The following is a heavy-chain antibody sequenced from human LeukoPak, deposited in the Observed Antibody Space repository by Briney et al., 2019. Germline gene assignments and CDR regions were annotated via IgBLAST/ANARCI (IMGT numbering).Heavy chain of an antibody. D-gene: IGHD6-13*01. CDR2: IYTSGST. Sequence: SETLSLTCTVSGGSISSYYWSWIRQPAGKGLEWIGRIYTSGSTNYNPSLKRRVTMSVDTSKNQFSLKLSSVTAADTAVYYCARGDSSRVWFDPWGQGTLVTVSS. CDR3: ARGDSSRVWFDP. V-gene: IGHV4-4*07. J-gene: IGHJ5*02. CDR1: GGSISSYY.